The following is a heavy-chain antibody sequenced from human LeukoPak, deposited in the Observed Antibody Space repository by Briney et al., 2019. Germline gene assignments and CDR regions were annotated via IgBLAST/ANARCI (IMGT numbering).Heavy chain of an antibody. D-gene: IGHD4-17*01. V-gene: IGHV3-53*01. J-gene: IGHJ6*02. CDR2: IYSGGST. CDR3: AREPTTVATHYYYYGMDV. Sequence: GGSLRLSCAASGFTFSSYAMSWVRQAPGKGLEWVSVIYSGGSTYYADSVKGRFTISRDNSKNTLYLQMNSLRAEDTAVYYCAREPTTVATHYYYYGMDVWGQGTTVTVSS. CDR1: GFTFSSYA.